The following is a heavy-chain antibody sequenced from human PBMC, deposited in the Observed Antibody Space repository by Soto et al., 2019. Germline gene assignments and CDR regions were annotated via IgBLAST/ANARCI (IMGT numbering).Heavy chain of an antibody. CDR2: ISYDGSNK. V-gene: IGHV3-30-3*01. J-gene: IGHJ4*02. Sequence: QVQLVESGGGVVQPGRSLRLSCAASGFTFSSYAMHWVRQAPGKGLEWVAVISYDGSNKYYADSVKGRFTISRDNSKNTLYLQMNSLRAEDTAVYYCARTWGSSSLVDYWGQGTLVTVSS. CDR3: ARTWGSSSLVDY. CDR1: GFTFSSYA. D-gene: IGHD6-6*01.